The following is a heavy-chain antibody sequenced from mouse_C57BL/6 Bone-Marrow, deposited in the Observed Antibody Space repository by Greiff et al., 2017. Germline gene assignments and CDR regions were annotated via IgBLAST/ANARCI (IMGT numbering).Heavy chain of an antibody. Sequence: VQLQQSGAELARPGASVKLSCKASGYTFTSYGISWVQQRTGQGLEWIGEIYPRSGNIYYNEKFKGQATLTADKSSSTGYMEIRSLTSEDSAVYCCARRGLSKWAMDYWGQGTSVTVSS. D-gene: IGHD1-3*01. CDR2: IYPRSGNI. CDR1: GYTFTSYG. CDR3: ARRGLSKWAMDY. J-gene: IGHJ4*01. V-gene: IGHV1-81*01.